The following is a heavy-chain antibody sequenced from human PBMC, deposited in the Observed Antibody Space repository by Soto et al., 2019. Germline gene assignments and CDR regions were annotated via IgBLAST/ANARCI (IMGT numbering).Heavy chain of an antibody. CDR2: ISGSGGST. CDR1: GFTFSSYA. V-gene: IGHV3-23*01. J-gene: IGHJ4*02. CDR3: AKECCSGGKTRDRTQFDY. Sequence: GGSLRFSCAASGFTFSSYAMSWVRQAPGKGLEWVSAISGSGGSTYYADSVKGRFTISRDNSKNTLYLQMNSLRAEDTAVYYCAKECCSGGKTRDRTQFDYWGQGTLVTVSS. D-gene: IGHD2-15*01.